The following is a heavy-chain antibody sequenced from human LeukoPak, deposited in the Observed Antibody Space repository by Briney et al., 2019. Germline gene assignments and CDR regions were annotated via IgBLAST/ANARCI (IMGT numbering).Heavy chain of an antibody. D-gene: IGHD5-18*01. CDR1: GFTFSSYA. V-gene: IGHV3-30-3*01. CDR2: ISYDGSNK. CDR3: ARDFSSGTAMDY. Sequence: PGGSLRLSCAASGFTFSSYAMHWVRQAPGKGLEWVAVISYDGSNKYYADSVKGRFTISRDNSKNTLYLQMNSLRAEDTAVYYCARDFSSGTAMDYWGQGTLVTVSS. J-gene: IGHJ4*02.